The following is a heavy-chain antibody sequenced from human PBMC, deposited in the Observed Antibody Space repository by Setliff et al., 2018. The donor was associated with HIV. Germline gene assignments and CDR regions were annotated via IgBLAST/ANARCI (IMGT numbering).Heavy chain of an antibody. D-gene: IGHD3-10*01. J-gene: IGHJ3*02. CDR1: RGSSSSGGYF. V-gene: IGHV4-31*03. CDR3: AKLSRLTSLRNAFDI. CDR2: IYSTGST. Sequence: SETLSLTCTVSRGSSSSGGYFWGWIRQHPGKGLEWIGYIYSTGSTYYNPSLKSRVTISIDTSKNQFSLNLSSVTAADSAVYYCAKLSRLTSLRNAFDIWGQGAVVTVSS.